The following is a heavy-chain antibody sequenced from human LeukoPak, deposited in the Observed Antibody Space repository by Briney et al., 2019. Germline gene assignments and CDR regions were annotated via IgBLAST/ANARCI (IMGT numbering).Heavy chain of an antibody. J-gene: IGHJ4*02. CDR1: GFTFSSYA. D-gene: IGHD5-12*01. CDR2: ISGSGGST. CDR3: AKCTRRIVATTENDY. V-gene: IGHV3-23*01. Sequence: GGSLRLSCAASGFTFSSYAMSWVRQAPGKGLEWVSAISGSGGSTYYADSVKGRFTISRDNSKNTLYLQMNSLRAEDTAVYYCAKCTRRIVATTENDYWGQGTLATVSS.